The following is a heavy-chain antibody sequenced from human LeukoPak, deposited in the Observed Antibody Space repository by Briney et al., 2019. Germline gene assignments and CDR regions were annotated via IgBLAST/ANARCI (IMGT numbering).Heavy chain of an antibody. CDR1: GFTFSSYA. D-gene: IGHD3-22*01. V-gene: IGHV3-23*01. CDR2: IGGSGGST. Sequence: GGSLRLSCAASGFTFSSYAMSWVRQAPGKGLEWVSAIGGSGGSTYYADSVKGRFTISRDNSKNTLYLQMNSLRAEDTAVYYCAKWQSYDSSGYYPGYFDYWGQGTLVTVSS. CDR3: AKWQSYDSSGYYPGYFDY. J-gene: IGHJ4*02.